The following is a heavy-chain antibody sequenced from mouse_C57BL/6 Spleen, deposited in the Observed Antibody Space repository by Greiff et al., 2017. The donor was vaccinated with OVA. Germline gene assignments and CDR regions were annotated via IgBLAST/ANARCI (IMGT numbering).Heavy chain of an antibody. CDR1: GYSITSGYY. CDR2: ISYDGSN. CDR3: ARLSYYAMDY. Sequence: DVKLQESGPGLVKPSQSLSLTCSVTGYSITSGYYWNWIRQFPGNKLEWMGYISYDGSNNYNPSLKNRISITRDTSKNQFFLKLNSVTTEDTATYYCARLSYYAMDYWGQGTSVTVSS. V-gene: IGHV3-6*01. J-gene: IGHJ4*01.